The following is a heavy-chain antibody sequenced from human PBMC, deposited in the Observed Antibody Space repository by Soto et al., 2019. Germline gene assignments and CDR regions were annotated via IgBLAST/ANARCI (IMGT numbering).Heavy chain of an antibody. CDR1: GYTFTSYA. CDR3: ARLTSAFFFWGGYFGGTDYYYYYRDV. D-gene: IGHD3-3*01. J-gene: IGHJ6*03. V-gene: IGHV7-4-1*01. CDR2: INTNTGNP. Sequence: ASVKVSCKASGYTFTSYAMNWVRQAPGQGLERMGWINTNTGNPTYAQGTTARFVFSLDTSVSTAYLKICSLQAEDTDVYYCARLTSAFFFWGGYFGGTDYYYYYRDVWGKGTTVTVSS.